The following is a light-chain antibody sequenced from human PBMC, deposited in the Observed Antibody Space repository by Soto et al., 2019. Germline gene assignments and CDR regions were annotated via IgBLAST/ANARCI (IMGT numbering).Light chain of an antibody. CDR2: SNN. J-gene: IGLJ1*01. Sequence: QLVLTQPPSASGTPGQRVTISCSGSSSNIGSNNVNWYQQLPGTAPKLLIYSNNQRPSGVPDRFSGSKSGTSASLAISGLQSEDEADYYCAAWDDSLNGPYVFGTGTKVTVL. CDR1: SSNIGSNN. CDR3: AAWDDSLNGPYV. V-gene: IGLV1-44*01.